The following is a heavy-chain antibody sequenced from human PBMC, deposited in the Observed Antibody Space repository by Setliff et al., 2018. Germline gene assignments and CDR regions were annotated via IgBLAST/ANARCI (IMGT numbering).Heavy chain of an antibody. J-gene: IGHJ4*02. CDR2: IFPTDSDT. Sequence: GESLKISCKGSGRSFTSFWIGWVRQMPGKGLEWMGIIFPTDSDTRYSPSFRGQVTISAGKSISTAYLQWSSLKASDTAIYYCARVGIKGGYYFDYWGQGTLVTVSS. D-gene: IGHD7-27*01. CDR3: ARVGIKGGYYFDY. CDR1: GRSFTSFW. V-gene: IGHV5-51*01.